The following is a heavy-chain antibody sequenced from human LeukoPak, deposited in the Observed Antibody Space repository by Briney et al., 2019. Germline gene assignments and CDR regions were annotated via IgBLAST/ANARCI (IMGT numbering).Heavy chain of an antibody. D-gene: IGHD1-26*01. CDR1: GFTFSDYY. V-gene: IGHV3-11*01. Sequence: GGSLRLSCAASGFTFSDYYMRWIRQAPGKGLEWVSYISSSGSTIYYADSVKGRFTISRDNAKNSLYLQMNSLRAEDTAVYYCARGGNSGSHPDDAFDIWGQGTMVTVSS. CDR3: ARGGNSGSHPDDAFDI. CDR2: ISSSGSTI. J-gene: IGHJ3*02.